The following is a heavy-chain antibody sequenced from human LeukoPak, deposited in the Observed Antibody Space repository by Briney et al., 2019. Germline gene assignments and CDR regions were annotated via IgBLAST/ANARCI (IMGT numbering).Heavy chain of an antibody. CDR2: ISGSGGST. J-gene: IGHJ4*02. D-gene: IGHD2-21*02. Sequence: GGSLRLSCAASGFTFSSYAMSWVRHAPGKGLEWVSAISGSGGSTYYADSVKGRFTISRDNSKDTLYLQMNSLRAEDTAVYYCARSVVVTAFRVFDYWGQGTLVTVSS. V-gene: IGHV3-23*01. CDR3: ARSVVVTAFRVFDY. CDR1: GFTFSSYA.